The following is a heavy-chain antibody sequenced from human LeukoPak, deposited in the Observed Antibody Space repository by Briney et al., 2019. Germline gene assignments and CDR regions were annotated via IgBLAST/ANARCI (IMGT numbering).Heavy chain of an antibody. Sequence: GGSLRLSCAVSGFTFTTFWMSWVRQAPGKGLEWVAKIKEDGSEKYYVDSVKGRFTISRDNAKNSLYLQMNSLRAEDTAVYYCARELGYCSGGSCYSAYYFDYWGQGTLVTVSS. V-gene: IGHV3-7*01. J-gene: IGHJ4*02. CDR1: GFTFTTFW. CDR2: IKEDGSEK. CDR3: ARELGYCSGGSCYSAYYFDY. D-gene: IGHD2-15*01.